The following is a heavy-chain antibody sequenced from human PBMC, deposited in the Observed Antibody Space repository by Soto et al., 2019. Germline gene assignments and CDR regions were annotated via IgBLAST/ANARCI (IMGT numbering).Heavy chain of an antibody. D-gene: IGHD3-10*01. CDR3: ARIPLPYYYGSGSYSYISPWYGMDV. V-gene: IGHV2-70*01. Sequence: SGPTLVNPTQTLTLTCTFSGFSLSTSGMCVSWIRQPPGKALEWLALIDWDDDKYYSTSLKTRLTISKDTSKNQVVLTMTNMDPVDTATYYCARIPLPYYYGSGSYSYISPWYGMDVWGQGTTVTVSS. CDR2: IDWDDDK. CDR1: GFSLSTSGMC. J-gene: IGHJ6*02.